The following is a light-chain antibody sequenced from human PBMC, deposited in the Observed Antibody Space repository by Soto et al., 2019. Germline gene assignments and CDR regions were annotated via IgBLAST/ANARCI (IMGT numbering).Light chain of an antibody. CDR3: NSYTTSNTLV. V-gene: IGLV2-8*01. CDR1: SSDVGGYNY. J-gene: IGLJ1*01. Sequence: QSALTQPPSASGSPGQSVTISCTGTSSDVGGYNYVSWYQQHPDKAPKLMIYEVSRRPSGVPDRFSGSKSGNTASLTVSGLQAEDEADYYCNSYTTSNTLVFGTGTKLTVL. CDR2: EVS.